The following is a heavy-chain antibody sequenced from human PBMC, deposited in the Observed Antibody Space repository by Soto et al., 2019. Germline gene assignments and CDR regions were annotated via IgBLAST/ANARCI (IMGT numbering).Heavy chain of an antibody. CDR3: ARDSEDLTSNFDY. CDR2: ISSTTNYI. V-gene: IGHV3-21*01. Sequence: GGSLRLSCAASGFTFTRYSMNWVRQAPGKGLEWVSSISSTTNYIYYADSMKGRFTVSRDNAKNSVYLEMNSLSAEDTAVYYCARDSEDLTSNFDYWGQGTPVNVSS. CDR1: GFTFTRYS. J-gene: IGHJ4*02.